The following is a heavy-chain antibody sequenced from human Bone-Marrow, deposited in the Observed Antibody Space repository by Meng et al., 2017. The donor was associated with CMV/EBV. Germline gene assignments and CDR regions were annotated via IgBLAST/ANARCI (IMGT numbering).Heavy chain of an antibody. CDR2: IYTTEST. D-gene: IGHD4-17*01. V-gene: IGHV4-4*07. CDR1: GVSIRNYY. J-gene: IGHJ4*02. Sequence: TLSLTFIVSGVSIRNYYWSWIRQSAGKGLEWIGRIYTTESTNYNPSLRSRVTMSVDTSKKQFSLRLSSVTAADTAVYYCARGLTVLDYWGQGTLVTVSS. CDR3: ARGLTVLDY.